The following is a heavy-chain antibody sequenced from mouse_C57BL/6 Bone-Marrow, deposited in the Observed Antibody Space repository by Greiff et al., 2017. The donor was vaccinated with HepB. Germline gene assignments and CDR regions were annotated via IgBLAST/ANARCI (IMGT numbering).Heavy chain of an antibody. CDR3: AERGYYGRWYFDV. D-gene: IGHD1-1*01. V-gene: IGHV1-53*01. CDR1: GYTFTSYW. CDR2: INPSNGGT. J-gene: IGHJ1*03. Sequence: QVQLKQPGTELVKPGASVKLSCKASGYTFTSYWMHWVKQRPGPGLEWIGNINPSNGGTNYNEKFKSKATLTVDKSSSTAYMQLSSLTSEDSAVYYCAERGYYGRWYFDVWGTGTTVTVSS.